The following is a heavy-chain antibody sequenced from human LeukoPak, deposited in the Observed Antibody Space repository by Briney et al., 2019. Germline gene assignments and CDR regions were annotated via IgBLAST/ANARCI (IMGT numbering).Heavy chain of an antibody. J-gene: IGHJ1*01. D-gene: IGHD2-21*02. CDR1: GFTFRSYA. Sequence: GGSLRLSCAASGFTFRSYAMSWVRQAPGKGLESVSGIRGNGGSTYYADSVKGRFTISRDNSENMLYLQMNSLRAEDTAVYYCAKDPSRYGDYTEYFQHWGQGTLVTVSS. CDR3: AKDPSRYGDYTEYFQH. V-gene: IGHV3-23*01. CDR2: IRGNGGST.